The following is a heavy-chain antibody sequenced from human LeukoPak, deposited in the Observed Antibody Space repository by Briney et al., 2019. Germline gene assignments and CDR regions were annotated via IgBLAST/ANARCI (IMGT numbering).Heavy chain of an antibody. D-gene: IGHD1-20*01. CDR1: GGSISSSSYY. J-gene: IGHJ4*02. CDR3: AGHTYNWEWVY. V-gene: IGHV4-39*01. CDR2: IYYSRSA. Sequence: SETLSLTCTLSGGSISSSSYYWGWIRQPPRKGREWTGSIYYSRSAYYNPSLKSRVTISVDTSKNQFPLKLSSVTAADTAVYYCAGHTYNWEWVYWGQGTLVTVSS.